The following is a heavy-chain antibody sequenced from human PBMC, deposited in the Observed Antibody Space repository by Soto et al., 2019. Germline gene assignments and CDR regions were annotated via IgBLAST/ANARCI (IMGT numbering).Heavy chain of an antibody. Sequence: ASVKVSCKASGYTFTSYAISWVRQAPGQGLEWMGWIIPFIGKANYAQKFQGRVTITADESTSTAYMELSSLRFEDTAVYYCARDRSYYGMDVWGQGTTVTVSS. J-gene: IGHJ6*02. CDR1: GYTFTSYA. CDR3: ARDRSYYGMDV. V-gene: IGHV1-69*13. CDR2: IIPFIGKA.